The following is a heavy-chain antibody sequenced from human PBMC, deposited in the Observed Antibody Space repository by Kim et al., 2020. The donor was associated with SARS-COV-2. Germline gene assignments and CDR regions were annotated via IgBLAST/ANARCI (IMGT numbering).Heavy chain of an antibody. CDR1: GFTFSDYA. CDR2: ISSKAYGGTT. D-gene: IGHD3-10*01. Sequence: GGSLRLSCAASGFTFSDYAVSWFRQAPGKGLEWVAFISSKAYGGTTEYAASVKGRFTISRADSKSIAYLQMNSLKTDDTAVYYCTRLLGYYGSGTYPLDIWGQGTMVTVSS. CDR3: TRLLGYYGSGTYPLDI. V-gene: IGHV3-49*03. J-gene: IGHJ3*02.